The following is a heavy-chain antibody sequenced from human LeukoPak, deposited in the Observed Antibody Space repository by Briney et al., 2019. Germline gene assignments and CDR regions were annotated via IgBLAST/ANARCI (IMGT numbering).Heavy chain of an antibody. CDR1: GFTFSTYG. V-gene: IGHV3-30*18. CDR3: AKDLGRGGYFDY. J-gene: IGHJ4*02. D-gene: IGHD5-24*01. Sequence: GGSLRLSRAASGFTFSTYGMQWVRQAPGKGLEWVAVISYDGINKHYADSVKGRFTISRDNSKNTLYLQMNSLRAEDTAVYYCAKDLGRGGYFDYWGQGTLVTVSS. CDR2: ISYDGINK.